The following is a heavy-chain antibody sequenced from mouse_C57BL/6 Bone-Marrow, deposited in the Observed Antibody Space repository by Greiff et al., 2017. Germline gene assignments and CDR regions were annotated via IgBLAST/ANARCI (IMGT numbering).Heavy chain of an antibody. CDR2: ISYSCST. D-gene: IGHD2-1*01. CDR3: ARFTYGNNWYFDV. CDR1: GYSITSDY. V-gene: IGHV3-8*01. J-gene: IGHJ1*03. Sequence: VQLKESGPGLAKPSQSLSLTCSVTGYSITSDYWNWIRKFPGNKLEYMGYISYSCSTYYNPSLKSRISITRDTTKNQYYRQLNSVTTEDTATYYCARFTYGNNWYFDVWGTGTTVTVSS.